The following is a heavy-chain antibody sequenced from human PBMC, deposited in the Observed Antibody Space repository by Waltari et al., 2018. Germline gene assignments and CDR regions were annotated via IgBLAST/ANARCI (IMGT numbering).Heavy chain of an antibody. J-gene: IGHJ3*02. V-gene: IGHV4-39*07. Sequence: QLQLQESGPGLVKPSETLSLTCTVSGGSISSSSYYWGWIRPPPGKGLEWIGSIYYSGSTYYNPSLKSRVTISVDTSKNQFSLKLSSVTAADTAVYYCARHQNWRDAFDIWGQGTMVTVSS. CDR2: IYYSGST. CDR1: GGSISSSSYY. CDR3: ARHQNWRDAFDI. D-gene: IGHD1-1*01.